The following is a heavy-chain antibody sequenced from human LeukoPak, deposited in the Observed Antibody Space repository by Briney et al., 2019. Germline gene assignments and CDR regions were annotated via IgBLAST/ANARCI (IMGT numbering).Heavy chain of an antibody. CDR3: AREFLNSYGYFY. CDR1: GFTFSSYS. J-gene: IGHJ4*02. V-gene: IGHV3-21*01. D-gene: IGHD5-18*01. CDR2: ISSSSSYI. Sequence: GGSLRLSCAASGFTFSSYSMNWVRQAPGKGLEWVSSISSSSSYIYYADSVKGRFTISRDNAKNSLYLQMNSLRAEDTAVYYCAREFLNSYGYFYWGQGTLVTVSS.